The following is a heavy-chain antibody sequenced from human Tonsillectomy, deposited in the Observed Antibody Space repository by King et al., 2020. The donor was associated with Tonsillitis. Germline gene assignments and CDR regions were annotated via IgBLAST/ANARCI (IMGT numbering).Heavy chain of an antibody. Sequence: VQLQESGPGLVKPSETLSLTCTVSGGSISTYYWSWIRQTPGKGLEWIGYIYYSESTNYNPSLKSRVTISLDTSKNQFSRKLSSVTAADTAVYYCARVAGTYGGFGQLYFDYWGQGTLVTVSS. CDR1: GGSISTYY. CDR3: ARVAGTYGGFGQLYFDY. V-gene: IGHV4-59*01. D-gene: IGHD2-8*01. J-gene: IGHJ4*02. CDR2: IYYSEST.